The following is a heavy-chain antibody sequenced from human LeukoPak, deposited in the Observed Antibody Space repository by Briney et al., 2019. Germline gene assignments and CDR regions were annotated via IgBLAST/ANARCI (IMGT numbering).Heavy chain of an antibody. V-gene: IGHV3-48*01. CDR1: GYTFTSYS. CDR3: ARDCGTTSCYDFPDFDY. CDR2: ISDGGETI. J-gene: IGHJ4*02. Sequence: PGGSLRLSCAASGYTFTSYSMNWVRQAPGKGLEWVSYISDGGETIYYADSVKGRFTISRDNAKNSLHLQMNSLRAEDTAVYYCARDCGTTSCYDFPDFDYWGQGTLVTVSS. D-gene: IGHD2-2*01.